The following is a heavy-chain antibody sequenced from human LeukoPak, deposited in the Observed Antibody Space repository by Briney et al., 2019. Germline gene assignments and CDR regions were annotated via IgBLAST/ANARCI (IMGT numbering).Heavy chain of an antibody. CDR3: AKLSGSYYSATDY. V-gene: IGHV3-23*01. CDR2: ISGSGGST. Sequence: GGSLRLSCVASGFTFSSYAMSWVRQAPGKGLEWVSAISGSGGSTYYADSVKGRFTISRDNSKNTLYLQMNSLRAEDTAVYYCAKLSGSYYSATDYWGQGTLVTVSS. CDR1: GFTFSSYA. J-gene: IGHJ4*02. D-gene: IGHD1-26*01.